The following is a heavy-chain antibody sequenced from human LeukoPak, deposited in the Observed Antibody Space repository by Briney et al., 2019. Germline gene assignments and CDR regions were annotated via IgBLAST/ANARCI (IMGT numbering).Heavy chain of an antibody. D-gene: IGHD2-2*01. J-gene: IGHJ4*02. CDR3: AREPATQASFYFDY. CDR2: FYYSGST. CDR1: GGSISSYY. Sequence: PSETLSLTCTVSGGSISSYYWSWIRQPPGKGLEWIGYFYYSGSTNYDPSLKSRVTISVDTSKTQFSLKLSSVTAADTAVYYCAREPATQASFYFDYWGQGTLVTVSS. V-gene: IGHV4-59*12.